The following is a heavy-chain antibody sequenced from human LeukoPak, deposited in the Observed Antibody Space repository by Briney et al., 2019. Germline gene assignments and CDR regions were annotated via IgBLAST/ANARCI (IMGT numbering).Heavy chain of an antibody. D-gene: IGHD5-24*01. J-gene: IGHJ4*02. CDR3: ARFAKMASFDY. CDR2: ISSSGSTI. Sequence: PGGSLRLSCEASGFTFSSYEMNWVRQAPGKGLEWVSYISSSGSTIYYADSVKGRFTISRDNAKNSLYLQMNSLRAEDTAVYYCARFAKMASFDYWGQGTLVTVSS. CDR1: GFTFSSYE. V-gene: IGHV3-48*03.